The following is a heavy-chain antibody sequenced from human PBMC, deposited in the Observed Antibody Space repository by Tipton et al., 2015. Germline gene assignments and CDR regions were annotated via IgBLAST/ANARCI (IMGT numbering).Heavy chain of an antibody. CDR1: GFTFSSYW. CDR2: INSDGSST. D-gene: IGHD3-22*01. Sequence: SLRLSCAASGFTFSSYWMNWVRQAPGKGLVWVSRINSDGSSTTYADSVKGRFTISRDNSKNTLYLQMNSLRPEDTAVYYCAKTSGDYYDSSSYDMDVWGQGTTVTVSS. CDR3: AKTSGDYYDSSSYDMDV. V-gene: IGHV3-74*01. J-gene: IGHJ6*02.